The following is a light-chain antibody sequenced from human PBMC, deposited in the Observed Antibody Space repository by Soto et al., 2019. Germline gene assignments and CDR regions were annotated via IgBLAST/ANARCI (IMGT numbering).Light chain of an antibody. Sequence: ETVLTQSPGTLSLSPGERATLSCRASQSVKNNYLVWYQQKVGQAPRLLMSGASSRATGIPDRFSGSGSGTDFTLTISRLEPEDFAVYYCQQYGSSPTFGQGTRLEIK. V-gene: IGKV3-20*01. J-gene: IGKJ5*01. CDR2: GAS. CDR3: QQYGSSPT. CDR1: QSVKNNY.